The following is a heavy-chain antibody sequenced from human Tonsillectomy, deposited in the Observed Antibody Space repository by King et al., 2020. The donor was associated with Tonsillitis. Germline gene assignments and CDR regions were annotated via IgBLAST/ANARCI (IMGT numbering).Heavy chain of an antibody. V-gene: IGHV1-2*02. CDR1: GYTFTGYY. Sequence: QLVQSGAEVKKPGASVKVSCKASGYTFTGYYMHWVRQAPGQGLEWIGWLNPNSGGPNYAQKFQGRVTMTRDTSITTAYMELSGLRSDDTAVYYCARDNWTYLKGAFDNWGQGTMVTVSS. CDR2: LNPNSGGP. CDR3: ARDNWTYLKGAFDN. J-gene: IGHJ3*02. D-gene: IGHD1-7*01.